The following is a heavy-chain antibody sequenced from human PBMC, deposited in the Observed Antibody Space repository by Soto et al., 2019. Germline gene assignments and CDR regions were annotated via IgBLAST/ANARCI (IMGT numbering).Heavy chain of an antibody. D-gene: IGHD3-10*01. V-gene: IGHV3-21*01. J-gene: IGHJ5*02. CDR1: GFTFSSYS. CDR2: ISSSSSYI. CDR3: ARALSDQYGTGWSDP. Sequence: GGSLRLSCAASGFTFSSYSMNWVRQAPGKGLEWVSSISSSSSYIYYADSVKGRFTISRDNAKTSLYLQMNSLRAEDTAVYYCARALSDQYGTGWSDPWGQGTLVTVSS.